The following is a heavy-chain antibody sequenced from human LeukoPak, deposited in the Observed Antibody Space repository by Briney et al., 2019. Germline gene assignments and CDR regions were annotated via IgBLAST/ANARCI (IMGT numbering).Heavy chain of an antibody. CDR2: ISAYNGNT. CDR3: ARSDRYGFWSGYYSPYYYYYGMDV. CDR1: GYTFTSYG. Sequence: ASVKVSCKASGYTFTSYGISWVRQAPGQGLEWMGWISAYNGNTNYAQKLQGRVTMTTDTSTSTAYMELRSLRSDDTAVYYCARSDRYGFWSGYYSPYYYYYGMDVWGQGTTVTVSS. J-gene: IGHJ6*02. V-gene: IGHV1-18*01. D-gene: IGHD3-3*01.